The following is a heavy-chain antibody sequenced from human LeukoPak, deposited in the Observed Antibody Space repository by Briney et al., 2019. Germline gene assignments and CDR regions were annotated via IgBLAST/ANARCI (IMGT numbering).Heavy chain of an antibody. CDR3: VRLTPVTVTTGWYFDL. Sequence: PSETLSLTCTVSGGSISSYYWSWIRQPPGKGLEWIGYIHYSGTTNYNPSLKSRVTISVDTSKNQFSLRLTSVTAADTAVYSCVRLTPVTVTTGWYFDLWGRGTLVTVSS. V-gene: IGHV4-59*08. J-gene: IGHJ2*01. CDR1: GGSISSYY. CDR2: IHYSGTT. D-gene: IGHD4-11*01.